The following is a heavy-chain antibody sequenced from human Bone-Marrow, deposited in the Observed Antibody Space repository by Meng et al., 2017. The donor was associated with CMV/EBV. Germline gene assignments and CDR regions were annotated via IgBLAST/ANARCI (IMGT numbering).Heavy chain of an antibody. V-gene: IGHV1-2*02. D-gene: IGHD2-15*01. CDR3: VRDWVRRGGRSVRGH. J-gene: IGHJ1*01. CDR1: GYTFTGYH. Sequence: ASVKVSCKASGYTFTGYHLRWVRQAPGQGLEWMGWMNPDSGDTNYAQKFQGRVTITRDTSITTAYMELNRLKSDDTAVYYCVRDWVRRGGRSVRGHWGQGTLVTVSS. CDR2: MNPDSGDT.